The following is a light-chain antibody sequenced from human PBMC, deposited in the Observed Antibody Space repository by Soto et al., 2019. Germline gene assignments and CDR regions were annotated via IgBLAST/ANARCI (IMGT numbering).Light chain of an antibody. V-gene: IGKV1-17*03. CDR1: LGISNY. Sequence: DVHMTQSPSAVSASVGDRVNITCRASLGISNYLAWFQQKPGKVPKRLIYTTSTLQDWVPSRFSGSRYGKEFTLTINSLPPEDVANYYCLQHNSYPRTFGGGTKVEI. CDR3: LQHNSYPRT. J-gene: IGKJ4*01. CDR2: TTS.